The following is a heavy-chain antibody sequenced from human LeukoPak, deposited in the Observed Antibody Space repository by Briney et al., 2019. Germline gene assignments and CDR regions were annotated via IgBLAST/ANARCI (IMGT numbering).Heavy chain of an antibody. Sequence: PTGGSLRLSCAASGFTFSTYAMSWVRQAPGKGLEWVSTISGSGGSTYYADSVKGRFTISRDNSENTLCLQMNSLRAEDTALYYCAKDPPDIAVAGYFDYWGQGTLVTVSS. V-gene: IGHV3-23*01. CDR3: AKDPPDIAVAGYFDY. J-gene: IGHJ4*02. D-gene: IGHD6-19*01. CDR1: GFTFSTYA. CDR2: ISGSGGST.